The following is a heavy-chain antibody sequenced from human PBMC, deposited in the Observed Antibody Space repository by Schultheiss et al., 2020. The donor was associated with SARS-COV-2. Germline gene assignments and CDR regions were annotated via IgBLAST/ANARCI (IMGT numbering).Heavy chain of an antibody. CDR3: TKASHYCGGGTCYLTAFDS. Sequence: GESLKISCAASGFTFGIYALTWVRQTPGKGLEWVSAISGSGDNTYYADSVKGRFTISRDNSKTTLYLQMNSLRTEDTALYYCTKASHYCGGGTCYLTAFDSWAQGTLVTVSS. D-gene: IGHD2-15*01. CDR2: ISGSGDNT. J-gene: IGHJ4*02. V-gene: IGHV3-23*01. CDR1: GFTFGIYA.